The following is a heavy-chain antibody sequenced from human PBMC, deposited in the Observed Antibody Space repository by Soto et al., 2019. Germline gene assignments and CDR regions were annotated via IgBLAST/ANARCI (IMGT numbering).Heavy chain of an antibody. Sequence: GGSLRLSCAASGFTFSTYFMHWIRQAPGKGLEWAAAISYDGRNTYYADSVQGRFAISRDNSKNTMYLQMNSLRVEDTAVYYCARAKWHDGSGRVREFDYWGQGALVTVSS. CDR3: ARAKWHDGSGRVREFDY. J-gene: IGHJ4*02. CDR1: GFTFSTYF. D-gene: IGHD3-10*01. V-gene: IGHV3-33*08. CDR2: ISYDGRNT.